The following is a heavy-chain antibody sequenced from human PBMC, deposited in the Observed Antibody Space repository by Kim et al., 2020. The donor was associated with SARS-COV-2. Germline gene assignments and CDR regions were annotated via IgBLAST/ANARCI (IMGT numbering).Heavy chain of an antibody. CDR3: ATGLFLDSSGYYYGVFLDY. CDR1: GYTFTSYG. D-gene: IGHD3-22*01. V-gene: IGHV1-18*04. Sequence: ASVKVSCKASGYTFTSYGISWVRQAPGQGLEWMGWISAYNGNTNYAQKLQGRVTMTTDTSTSTAYMELRSLRSDDTAVYYCATGLFLDSSGYYYGVFLDYWGQGTLVTVSS. CDR2: ISAYNGNT. J-gene: IGHJ4*02.